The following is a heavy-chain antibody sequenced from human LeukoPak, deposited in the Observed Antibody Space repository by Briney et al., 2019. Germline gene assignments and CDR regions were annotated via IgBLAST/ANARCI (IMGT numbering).Heavy chain of an antibody. V-gene: IGHV3-23*01. CDR3: ARRDIVVVVSASDY. Sequence: GGSLRLSCAASGFTFSSYAMSWVRQAPGKGLEWVSGITASGDSTYYGDSVKGRFTMSRDNSKNTVYLQMNSLRVDDTAVYFCARRDIVVVVSASDYWGQGTLVTVSS. CDR2: ITASGDST. J-gene: IGHJ4*02. D-gene: IGHD2-15*01. CDR1: GFTFSSYA.